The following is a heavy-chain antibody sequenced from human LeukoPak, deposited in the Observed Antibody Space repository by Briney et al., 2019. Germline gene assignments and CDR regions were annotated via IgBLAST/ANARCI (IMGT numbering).Heavy chain of an antibody. CDR3: ARPVVPARDAFDI. V-gene: IGHV4-39*01. Sequence: SETLSLTCTVSGGSISSSSYYWGWIRQPPGKGLEWIGSIYYSGSTYYNPSLKSRVTISVDTSKNQFSLKLSSVTAADTAVYYCARPVVPARDAFDIWGEETMVTDSS. CDR1: GGSISSSSYY. CDR2: IYYSGST. D-gene: IGHD2-2*01. J-gene: IGHJ3*02.